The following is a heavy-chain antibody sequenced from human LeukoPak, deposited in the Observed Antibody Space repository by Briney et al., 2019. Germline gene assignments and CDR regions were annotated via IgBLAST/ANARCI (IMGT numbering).Heavy chain of an antibody. V-gene: IGHV4-59*01. D-gene: IGHD1-7*01. CDR1: GGSISSYY. J-gene: IGHJ5*02. CDR3: ARGTPGPQNSNWFDP. Sequence: ETLSLTCTVSGGSISSYYWSWIRQPPGKGLEWIGYIYYSGSTNYNPSLKSRVTFSVDTSKNQFSLKLSSVTAADTAVYYCARGTPGPQNSNWFDPWGQGTLVTVSS. CDR2: IYYSGST.